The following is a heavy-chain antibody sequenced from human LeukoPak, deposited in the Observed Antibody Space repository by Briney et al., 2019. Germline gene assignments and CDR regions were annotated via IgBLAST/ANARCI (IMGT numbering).Heavy chain of an antibody. CDR1: GGSFSGYC. CDR3: ARGGFRAAAGTALWY. Sequence: SETLSLTCAVYGGSFSGYCWSWIRQPPGEGLEWIGEINHSGSTNYNPSLKSRVTISIDTSKNQFSLKLNSVTAADTAVYFCARGGFRAAAGTALWYWGQGTLVTVSS. CDR2: INHSGST. V-gene: IGHV4-34*01. J-gene: IGHJ4*02. D-gene: IGHD6-13*01.